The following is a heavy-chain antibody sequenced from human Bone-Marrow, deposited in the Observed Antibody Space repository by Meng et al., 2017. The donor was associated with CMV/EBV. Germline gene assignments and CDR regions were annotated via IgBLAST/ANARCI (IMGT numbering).Heavy chain of an antibody. CDR2: ISSSSSYI. Sequence: GGSLRLSCAASGFTVSSNYMSWVRQAPGKGLEWVSSISSSSSYIYYADSVKGRFTISRDNAKNSLYLQMNSLRAEDTAVYYCARRRVPYYFDYWGQGTLVTVYS. J-gene: IGHJ4*02. V-gene: IGHV3-21*01. CDR3: ARRRVPYYFDY. CDR1: GFTVSSNY. D-gene: IGHD5/OR15-5a*01.